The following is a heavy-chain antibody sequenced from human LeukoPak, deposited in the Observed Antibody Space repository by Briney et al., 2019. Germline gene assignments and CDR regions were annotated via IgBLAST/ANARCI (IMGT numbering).Heavy chain of an antibody. J-gene: IGHJ4*02. D-gene: IGHD3-3*01. Sequence: PSETLSLTCTVSGYSISSGYYWGWIRQPPGKGLEWIGSIYHSGSTYYNPSLKSRVTISVDTSKNQFSLKLSSVTAADTAVYYCARYAVPYYDLWSGIFDYWGQGILVTVSS. V-gene: IGHV4-38-2*02. CDR3: ARYAVPYYDLWSGIFDY. CDR1: GYSISSGYY. CDR2: IYHSGST.